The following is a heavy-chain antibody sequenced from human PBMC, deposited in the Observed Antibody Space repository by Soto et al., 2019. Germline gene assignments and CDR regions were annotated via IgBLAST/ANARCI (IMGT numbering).Heavy chain of an antibody. CDR1: GFTFSSHC. D-gene: IGHD3-22*01. J-gene: IGHJ4*02. CDR2: ISYDGSNK. V-gene: IGHV3-30*18. Sequence: PGGSPRPSCAASGFTFSSHCMHWGPPAPGKGLGGVAVISYDGSNKYYADSVKGRFTISRDNSKNTLYLQMNSLRAEDTAVYYCAKGAYSYYYDSSGHRGYFDYWGQGTLVTVSS. CDR3: AKGAYSYYYDSSGHRGYFDY.